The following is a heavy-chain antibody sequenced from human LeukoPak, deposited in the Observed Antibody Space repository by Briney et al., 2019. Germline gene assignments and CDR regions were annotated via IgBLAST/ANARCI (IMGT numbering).Heavy chain of an antibody. D-gene: IGHD2-2*01. CDR2: TRNKANSYTT. CDR3: ARTTYCSSTSCLHQHDAFDI. CDR1: GFTFSDHY. J-gene: IGHJ3*02. Sequence: GGSLRLSCAASGFTFSDHYMDWVRQAPGKGLEWVGRTRNKANSYTTEYAASVKGRFTISRDDSKNSLYLQMNSLRAEDTAVYYCARTTYCSSTSCLHQHDAFDIWGQGTMVTVSS. V-gene: IGHV3-72*01.